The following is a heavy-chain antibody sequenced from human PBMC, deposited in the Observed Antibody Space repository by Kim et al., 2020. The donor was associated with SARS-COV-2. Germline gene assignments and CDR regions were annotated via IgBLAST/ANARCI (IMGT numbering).Heavy chain of an antibody. Sequence: SETLSLTCAVYGGSFSGYYWSWIRQPPGKGLEWIGEINHSGSTKYNPSLKSRVTISVDTSQNQFSLKLSSVTAADTAVYYCARGGGYQLRAPGKLNWFDPWGQGTLVTVSS. V-gene: IGHV4-34*01. CDR1: GGSFSGYY. CDR3: ARGGGYQLRAPGKLNWFDP. CDR2: INHSGST. J-gene: IGHJ5*02. D-gene: IGHD2-2*01.